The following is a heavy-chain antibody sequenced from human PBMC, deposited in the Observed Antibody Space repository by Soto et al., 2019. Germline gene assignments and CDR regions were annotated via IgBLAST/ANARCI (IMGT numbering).Heavy chain of an antibody. CDR2: IYSGGST. CDR3: ARDIPEYYYDSSGYYSY. CDR1: GFTVSSNY. V-gene: IGHV3-66*01. J-gene: IGHJ4*02. Sequence: EVQLVESGGGLVQPGGSLRLSCAASGFTVSSNYMSWVRQAPGKGLEWVAVIYSGGSTYYADAVKGRFTISRDNSKNTLYLQMNSVRAEDTAVYYCARDIPEYYYDSSGYYSYWGQGTLVTVSS. D-gene: IGHD3-22*01.